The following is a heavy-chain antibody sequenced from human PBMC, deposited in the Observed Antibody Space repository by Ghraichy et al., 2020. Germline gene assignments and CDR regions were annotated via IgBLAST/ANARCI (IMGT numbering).Heavy chain of an antibody. V-gene: IGHV3-23*01. Sequence: GGSLRLSCAASGFTFSSYAMSWVRQAPGKGLEWVSAISGSGGSTYYADSVKGRFTISRDNSKNTLYLQMNSLRAEDTAVYYCAKGFSVVTTLGGPMDVWGQGTTVTVSS. J-gene: IGHJ6*02. D-gene: IGHD2-21*02. CDR3: AKGFSVVTTLGGPMDV. CDR1: GFTFSSYA. CDR2: ISGSGGST.